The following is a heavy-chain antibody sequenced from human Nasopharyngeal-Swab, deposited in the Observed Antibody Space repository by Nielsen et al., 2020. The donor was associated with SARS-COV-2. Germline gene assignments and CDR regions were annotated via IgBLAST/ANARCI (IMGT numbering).Heavy chain of an antibody. J-gene: IGHJ4*02. D-gene: IGHD3-16*02. CDR2: ISGSGGST. CDR3: AKDRYDYVWGSYQGFDY. V-gene: IGHV3-23*01. CDR1: GFTFRRYA. Sequence: AGSLTLSCAATGFTFRRYAMSIVRESPGKGLECFSAISGSGGSTYYADSVKGRFTISRDNSKNTLYLQMNSLRAEDTAVYYCAKDRYDYVWGSYQGFDYWGQGTLVTISS.